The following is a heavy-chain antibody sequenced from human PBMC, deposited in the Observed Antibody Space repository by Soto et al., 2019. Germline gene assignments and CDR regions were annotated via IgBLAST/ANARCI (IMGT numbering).Heavy chain of an antibody. V-gene: IGHV4-39*01. CDR2: IFHTGAT. J-gene: IGHJ4*02. CDR3: AKRRIVPTTNFDY. CDR1: GDSISSSSFY. Sequence: QLQLQESGPGLVKPSETLSLTCTVSGDSISSSSFYWGWIRQPPGTGLEWIGHIFHTGATYQNPTLKGRLRMSVDTSKNHFSLNLSSVTATDTAVYYCAKRRIVPTTNFDYWGQGTLVTVSS. D-gene: IGHD1-26*01.